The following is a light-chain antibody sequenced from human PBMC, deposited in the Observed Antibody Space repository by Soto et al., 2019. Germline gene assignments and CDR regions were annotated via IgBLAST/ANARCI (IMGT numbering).Light chain of an antibody. V-gene: IGKV3-15*01. J-gene: IGKJ1*01. CDR2: GAS. CDR3: QQYNNWPPT. CDR1: QSVSST. Sequence: EIVITQSPATLSLSPGERGTLSCRASQSVSSTLALYQQKPGQAPSLLIYGASTRATGIPARFSGSGSGTEFTLTISSLQSEDFAVYYCQQYNNWPPTFGQGTKVDIK.